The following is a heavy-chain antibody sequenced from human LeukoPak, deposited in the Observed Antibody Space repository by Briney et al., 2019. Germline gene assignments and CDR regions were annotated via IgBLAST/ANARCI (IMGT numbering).Heavy chain of an antibody. Sequence: GGSLRLSCVGSGFTFSDYFMSWIRQAPAKGLERVSYITNSGSSIYYADAVKGRFTISRDNVKNSLYLQMNSLRAEDTAVYYCARSGVVTSYYYYYMDVWGKGTTVTVSS. CDR3: ARSGVVTSYYYYYMDV. CDR1: GFTFSDYF. J-gene: IGHJ6*03. D-gene: IGHD3-3*01. CDR2: ITNSGSSI. V-gene: IGHV3-11*01.